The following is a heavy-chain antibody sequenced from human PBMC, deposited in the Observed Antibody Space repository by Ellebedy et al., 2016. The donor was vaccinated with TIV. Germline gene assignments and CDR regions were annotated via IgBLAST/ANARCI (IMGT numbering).Heavy chain of an antibody. CDR1: GGSFSGYY. V-gene: IGHV4-34*01. D-gene: IGHD3-22*01. J-gene: IGHJ4*02. CDR3: ARGVVSSGWD. CDR2: INHSGST. Sequence: SETLSLXXAVYGGSFSGYYWSWIRQPPGKGLEWIGEINHSGSTNYNPSLKSRVTISVDTSKNQFSLKLSSVTAADTAVYYCARGVVSSGWDWGQGTLVTVSS.